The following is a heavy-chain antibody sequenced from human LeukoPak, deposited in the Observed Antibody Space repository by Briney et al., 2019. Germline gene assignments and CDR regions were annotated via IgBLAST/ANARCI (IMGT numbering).Heavy chain of an antibody. J-gene: IGHJ4*02. V-gene: IGHV1-24*01. CDR1: GYTFTGYY. CDR2: FDPEDGET. D-gene: IGHD3-22*01. Sequence: ASVKVSCKASGYTFTGYYMHWVRQAPGKGLEWMGGFDPEDGETIYAQKFQGRVTMTEDTSTDTAYMELSSLRSEDTAVYYCATGTYDSSGYYYRRVWFLGFDYWGQGTLVTVSS. CDR3: ATGTYDSSGYYYRRVWFLGFDY.